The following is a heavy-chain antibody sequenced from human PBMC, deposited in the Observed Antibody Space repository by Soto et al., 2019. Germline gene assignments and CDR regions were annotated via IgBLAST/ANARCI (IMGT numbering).Heavy chain of an antibody. D-gene: IGHD4-4*01. CDR2: IIPILDTT. J-gene: IGHJ4*02. CDR3: ASGGTTVNRRFDF. CDR1: GGTSSSYA. V-gene: IGHV1-69*01. Sequence: QVQVVQSGAEAKKPGSSVRVSCKASGGTSSSYAITWMRQAPGQGLEWMGGIIPILDTTDYAQKFQGRVTFTADESTNTVYMELSSLTSEDTAVYYCASGGTTVNRRFDFCGQGTLVTDSS.